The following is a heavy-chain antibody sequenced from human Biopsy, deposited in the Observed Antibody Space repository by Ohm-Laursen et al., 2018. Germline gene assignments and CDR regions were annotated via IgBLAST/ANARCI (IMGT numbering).Heavy chain of an antibody. Sequence: GTLSLTCTVSGGSISGSSWSWIRQAPGKGLEWIGYISYSGSTNYNPSLKSRVTISVDTSMNHLSLRLTFVTAADTAVYYCARHAPSYSGSYWRYFDLWGRGTLVTVSS. D-gene: IGHD1-26*01. V-gene: IGHV4-59*08. J-gene: IGHJ2*01. CDR3: ARHAPSYSGSYWRYFDL. CDR2: ISYSGST. CDR1: GGSISGSS.